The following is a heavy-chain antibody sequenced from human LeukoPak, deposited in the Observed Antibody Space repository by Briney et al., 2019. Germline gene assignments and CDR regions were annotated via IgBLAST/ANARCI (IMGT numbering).Heavy chain of an antibody. CDR2: IIPILGRA. CDR3: ARGYSGYEDNAFDI. J-gene: IGHJ3*02. Sequence: SVKVSCKGSGCTFISYAISWVRQAPGQGLEWMGRIIPILGRANYAQKFQGRVTITADKSTSTASMELSSLRSEDTAVYYCARGYSGYEDNAFDIWGQATMVTVSS. V-gene: IGHV1-69*04. D-gene: IGHD5-12*01. CDR1: GCTFISYA.